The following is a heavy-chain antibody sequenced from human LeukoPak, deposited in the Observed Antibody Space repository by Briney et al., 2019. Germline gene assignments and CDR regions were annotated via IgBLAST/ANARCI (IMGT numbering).Heavy chain of an antibody. CDR3: AKDPRAGGGSS. V-gene: IGHV3-23*01. CDR2: ISGSGGST. D-gene: IGHD1-26*01. Sequence: GESLKISCAASGFIFSSYDMSWVRQAPGKGLEWVSGISGSGGSTFYADSVKGRLTISRDNSKNTLYLQMNSLRAEDTAIYYCAKDPRAGGGSSWGQGTLVTVSS. J-gene: IGHJ5*02. CDR1: GFIFSSYD.